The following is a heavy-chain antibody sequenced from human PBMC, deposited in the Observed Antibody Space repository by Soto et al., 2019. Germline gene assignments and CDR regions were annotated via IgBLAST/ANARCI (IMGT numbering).Heavy chain of an antibody. J-gene: IGHJ4*02. CDR1: GGSISSYY. D-gene: IGHD3-9*01. V-gene: IGHV4-59*08. CDR2: IYYSGST. CDR3: ARRGDILTPYFDY. Sequence: PSETLSLTCTVSGGSISSYYWSWIRQPPGKGLEWIGYIYYSGSTNYNPSLKSRVTISVDTSKNQFSLKLSSVTAADTAVYYCARRGDILTPYFDYWGQGTLVTVSS.